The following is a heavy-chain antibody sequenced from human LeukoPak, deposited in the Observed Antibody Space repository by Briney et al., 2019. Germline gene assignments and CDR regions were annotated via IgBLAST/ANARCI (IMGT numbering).Heavy chain of an antibody. J-gene: IGHJ4*02. D-gene: IGHD4-17*01. Sequence: PGGSLRLSCAASGFSFSDYYMNWIRQAPGKGLEWISYMSSSGSTIDYADSVKGRFTISRDNAKNSLYLQMNSLRAEDTAVYYCARVRRTVTTSLVSYPDYWGQGTLVTVSS. CDR1: GFSFSDYY. CDR3: ARVRRTVTTSLVSYPDY. V-gene: IGHV3-11*04. CDR2: MSSSGSTI.